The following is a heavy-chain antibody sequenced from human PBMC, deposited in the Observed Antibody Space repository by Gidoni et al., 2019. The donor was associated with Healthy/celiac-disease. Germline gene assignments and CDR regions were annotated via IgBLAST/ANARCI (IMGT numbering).Heavy chain of an antibody. D-gene: IGHD2-2*01. CDR1: VFPFRDYY. V-gene: IGHV3-11*01. CDR2: ISSSGSTI. J-gene: IGHJ4*02. CDR3: ARGGQYLGYFDY. Sequence: VELVEAGGGSVKAGRALRTSRVASVFPFRDYYMSWFRQAPGKGLEWFSCISSSGSTIYYADSVKGRFTISRDNAKNSLYLQMNSLRAEDTAVYYCARGGQYLGYFDYWGQGTLVTVSS.